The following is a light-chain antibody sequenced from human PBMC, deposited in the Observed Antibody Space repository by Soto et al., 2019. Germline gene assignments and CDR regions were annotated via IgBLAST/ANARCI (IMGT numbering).Light chain of an antibody. J-gene: IGKJ1*01. Sequence: DIQMTQSPSSLSASVGDRVTITCRASQGISNYLAWYQQKPGKVPKLLIYAASTLQSGVPARFSGSGSGTDFTLTIRSLQPEDVGTYYCQKYNSAPWTFGQGTKVEIK. V-gene: IGKV1-27*01. CDR1: QGISNY. CDR3: QKYNSAPWT. CDR2: AAS.